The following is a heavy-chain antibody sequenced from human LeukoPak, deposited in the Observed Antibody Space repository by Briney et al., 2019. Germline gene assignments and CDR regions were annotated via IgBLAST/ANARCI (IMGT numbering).Heavy chain of an antibody. D-gene: IGHD3-22*01. V-gene: IGHV3-33*06. J-gene: IGHJ4*02. CDR2: MWYDGTNI. CDR3: ANCHESTGYYYVD. Sequence: GCALTLSCEACGWTFRKQGMHWVGQAPGKGLEGVAVMWYDGTNIYYPDSVYGRFTISRDNSKNTLYLQMNNLRAEYTAVYFCANCHESTGYYYVDWGQGTLVTVSS. CDR1: GWTFRKQG.